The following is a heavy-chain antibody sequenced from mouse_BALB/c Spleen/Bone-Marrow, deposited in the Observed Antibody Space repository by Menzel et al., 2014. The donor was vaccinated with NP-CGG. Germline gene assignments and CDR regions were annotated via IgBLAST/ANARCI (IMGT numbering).Heavy chain of an antibody. CDR1: GFELSRYW. CDR2: INPNSRTI. CDR3: ASCGYYGWLAY. Sequence: EVMLVESGGGLVQPGGSLKLSCTASGFELSRYWMSWVRQAPGKGLEWIGEINPNSRTINYTPSLKERFIISRDNAKNTQYLQMNKVRSEDTALYLCASCGYYGWLAYWGQGTLVTVSA. D-gene: IGHD2-3*01. V-gene: IGHV4-1*02. J-gene: IGHJ3*01.